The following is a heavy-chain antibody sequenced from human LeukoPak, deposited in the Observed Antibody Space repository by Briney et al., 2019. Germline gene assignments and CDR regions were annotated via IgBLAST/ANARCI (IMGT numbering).Heavy chain of an antibody. V-gene: IGHV3-30*18. CDR3: AKVVPDFWSGYYSGAFDI. D-gene: IGHD3-3*01. CDR1: GFTFSSYG. J-gene: IGHJ3*02. Sequence: GGSLRLSCAASGFTFSSYGMHWVRQAPGKGPEWVAVMSYDGTNKYYADSVKGRFTISRDNSKNTLYLQMNSLTAEDTAVYYCAKVVPDFWSGYYSGAFDIWGQGTMVTVSS. CDR2: MSYDGTNK.